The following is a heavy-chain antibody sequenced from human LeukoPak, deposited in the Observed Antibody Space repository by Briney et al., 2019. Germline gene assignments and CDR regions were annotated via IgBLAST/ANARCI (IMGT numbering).Heavy chain of an antibody. Sequence: GGYLRLSCAASGFTFSSYSMNWVRQAPGKGLEWVSSISFSSIYMYYADSVKGRFTISRDDAKNSLYLQMNSLRAEDTAVYYCARANTKGYTYGNFDSWGQGTLVTVAS. J-gene: IGHJ4*02. V-gene: IGHV3-21*01. CDR3: ARANTKGYTYGNFDS. CDR1: GFTFSSYS. D-gene: IGHD5-18*01. CDR2: ISFSSIYM.